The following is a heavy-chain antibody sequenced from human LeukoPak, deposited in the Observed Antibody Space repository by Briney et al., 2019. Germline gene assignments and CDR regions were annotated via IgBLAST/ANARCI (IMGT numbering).Heavy chain of an antibody. CDR1: GYSFTSYW. J-gene: IGHJ4*02. CDR2: IYPGDSDT. D-gene: IGHD5-12*01. Sequence: GESLKISCKGSGYSFTSYWIGWVRQMPGKGLEWMGIIYPGDSDTRYSLSFQGQVTISADKSISTAYLQWSSLKASDTAMYYCARVVRGYSGYDRPFDYWGQGTLVTVSS. V-gene: IGHV5-51*01. CDR3: ARVVRGYSGYDRPFDY.